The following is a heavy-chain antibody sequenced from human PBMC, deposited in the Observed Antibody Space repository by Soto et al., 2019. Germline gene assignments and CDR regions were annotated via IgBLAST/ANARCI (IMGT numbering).Heavy chain of an antibody. J-gene: IGHJ6*02. CDR1: VGSISSGAYY. CDR3: ARQNSGYDRYYYYGMDV. V-gene: IGHV4-30-4*01. D-gene: IGHD5-12*01. Sequence: SQTLSLTCTVSVGSISSGAYYWSWIRQPTAKGLEWIGYIHYSGSTNYNPSLKSPVTISVDKSKNQFSLKLSSVTAADTAVYYCARQNSGYDRYYYYGMDVWGQGTTVTVSS. CDR2: IHYSGST.